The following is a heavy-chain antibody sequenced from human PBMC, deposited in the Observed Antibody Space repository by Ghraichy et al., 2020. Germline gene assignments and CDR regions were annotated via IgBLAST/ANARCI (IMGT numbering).Heavy chain of an antibody. J-gene: IGHJ4*02. V-gene: IGHV3-21*01. Sequence: GSLRLSCAASGFTFSSYSMNWVRQAPGKGLEWVSSISSSSSYIYYADSVKGRFTISRDNAKNSLYLQMNSLRAEDTAVYYCARETGYCSSTSCSHNDYWGQGTLVTVSS. D-gene: IGHD2-2*01. CDR2: ISSSSSYI. CDR1: GFTFSSYS. CDR3: ARETGYCSSTSCSHNDY.